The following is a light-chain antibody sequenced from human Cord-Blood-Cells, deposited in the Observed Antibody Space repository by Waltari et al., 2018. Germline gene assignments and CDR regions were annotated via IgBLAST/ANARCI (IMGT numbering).Light chain of an antibody. CDR3: SSYTSSSTWV. CDR2: DVS. CDR1: SSDVGGYNY. Sequence: QSALTQPASASGSPGQSITISCTGTSSDVGGYNYVSWYQQHPGKAPTLMIYDVSKRPSGVSNRFSGSKSGNTASLTISGLQAEDEADYYCSSYTSSSTWVFGGGTKLTVL. J-gene: IGLJ3*02. V-gene: IGLV2-14*01.